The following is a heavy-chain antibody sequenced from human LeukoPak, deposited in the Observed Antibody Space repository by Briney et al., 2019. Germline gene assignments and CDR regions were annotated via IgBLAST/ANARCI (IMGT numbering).Heavy chain of an antibody. CDR1: VYTFTTYG. J-gene: IGHJ5*02. CDR2: ISAYNGNT. CDR3: ARDRVAARPGWFDP. V-gene: IGHV1-18*01. D-gene: IGHD6-6*01. Sequence: GASVNVSCKASVYTFTTYGISWVRQAPGQGPEWMGWISAYNGNTKYAQRFQGRVTMTTDTSTSTAYMELRSLTSDDTAVYYCARDRVAARPGWFDPWGQGSLVTVSS.